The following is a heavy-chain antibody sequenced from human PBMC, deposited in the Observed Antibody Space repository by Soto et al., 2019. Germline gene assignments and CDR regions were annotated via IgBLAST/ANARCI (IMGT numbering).Heavy chain of an antibody. V-gene: IGHV4-38-2*02. CDR3: ARDRLGEAEYYYYGMDV. D-gene: IGHD3-16*01. J-gene: IGHJ6*02. CDR1: GEYISSGYH. Sequence: SETLSLTCTVSGEYISSGYHWAWIRQPPGKGLEWIASIFHTGTTYYNPSFKSRVTISVDTSKNQFSLKLSSVTAADTAVYYCARDRLGEAEYYYYGMDVWGQGTTVTVSS. CDR2: IFHTGTT.